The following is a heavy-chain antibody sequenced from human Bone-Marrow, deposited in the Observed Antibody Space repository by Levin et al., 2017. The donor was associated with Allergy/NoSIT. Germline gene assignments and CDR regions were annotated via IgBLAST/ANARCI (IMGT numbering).Heavy chain of an antibody. D-gene: IGHD6-19*01. J-gene: IGHJ6*02. CDR1: GDSVTGDIYS. CDR2: LHYSGST. CDR3: AKGVYKDGWSAAMDV. Sequence: PGGSLRLSCTVSGDSVTGDIYSWSWIRQPPGEGLEWIGYLHYSGSTNYNPTLRNRVTISVDTSKNQFSLKLFYVTAADTAVYYCAKGVYKDGWSAAMDVWGQGTTVTVSS. V-gene: IGHV4-61*01.